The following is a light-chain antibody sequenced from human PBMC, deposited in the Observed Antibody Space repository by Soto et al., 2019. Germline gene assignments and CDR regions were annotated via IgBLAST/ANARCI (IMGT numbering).Light chain of an antibody. CDR2: DAS. J-gene: IGKJ4*01. Sequence: DIQMTQSPSTLSASVGDRVTITCRASQSISSWLAWYQQKPGKAPKLLIYDASSLESGVPSRLSGSGSGTEFTPTISSLQPDDFATYYCQQYNSYSRLTFGGGTKVEIK. V-gene: IGKV1-5*01. CDR3: QQYNSYSRLT. CDR1: QSISSW.